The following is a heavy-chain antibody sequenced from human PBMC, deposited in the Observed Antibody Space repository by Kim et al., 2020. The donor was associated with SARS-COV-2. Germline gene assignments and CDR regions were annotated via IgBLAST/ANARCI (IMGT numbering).Heavy chain of an antibody. Sequence: ASVKVSYKASGYRFTSYDINWVRQATGQGLEWMGWVNPNSGNTGYAQKFQGRVTMTRDTATRMAYMEMRSLRSEDTAVYYCASGPSGWYDYWGQGTLVTVSS. V-gene: IGHV1-8*02. CDR1: GYRFTSYD. CDR3: ASGPSGWYDY. D-gene: IGHD6-19*01. CDR2: VNPNSGNT. J-gene: IGHJ4*02.